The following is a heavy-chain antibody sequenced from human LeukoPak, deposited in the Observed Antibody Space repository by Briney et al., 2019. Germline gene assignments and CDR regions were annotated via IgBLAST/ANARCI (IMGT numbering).Heavy chain of an antibody. D-gene: IGHD6-13*01. V-gene: IGHV4-34*01. CDR3: ARASVPNRRGSSWYGDAFDI. J-gene: IGHJ3*02. Sequence: SETLSLTCAVYGGSFSGYYWGWIRQPPGKGLEWIGEINHSGSTNYNPSLKSRGTISVDTSKNQFSLKLSSVTAADTAVYYCARASVPNRRGSSWYGDAFDIWGQGTMVTVSS. CDR2: INHSGST. CDR1: GGSFSGYY.